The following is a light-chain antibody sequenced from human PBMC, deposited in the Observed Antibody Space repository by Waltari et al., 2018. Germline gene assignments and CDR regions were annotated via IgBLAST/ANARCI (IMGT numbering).Light chain of an antibody. CDR3: QKYGTLPAT. CDR1: QSISRY. CDR2: DAS. V-gene: IGKV3-20*01. J-gene: IGKJ1*01. Sequence: EIMLTQSPGTLSLSPGESATLSCRASQSISRYLARYQHKPGQAPRLLIYDASSRATGIPDRFSGSGSGTDFSLTISRLEPEDFAVYYCQKYGTLPATFGQGTKVEIK.